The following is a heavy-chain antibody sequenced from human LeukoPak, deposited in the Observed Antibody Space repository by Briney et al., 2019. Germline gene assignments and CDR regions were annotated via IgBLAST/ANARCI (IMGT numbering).Heavy chain of an antibody. Sequence: PGGSLRLSCAASGFTFSSYSMNWVRQAPGKGLEWVSSISSSSSYIYYADSVKGRFTISRGNAKNSLYLQMNSLRAEDTAVYYCAREKTPHYGSGSYYNLYAFDIWGQGTMVTVSS. CDR3: AREKTPHYGSGSYYNLYAFDI. D-gene: IGHD3-10*01. V-gene: IGHV3-21*01. CDR2: ISSSSSYI. J-gene: IGHJ3*02. CDR1: GFTFSSYS.